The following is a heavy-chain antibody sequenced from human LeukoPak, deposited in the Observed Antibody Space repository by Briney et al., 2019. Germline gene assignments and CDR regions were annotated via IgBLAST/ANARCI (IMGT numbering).Heavy chain of an antibody. Sequence: GGSLRLSCAASGFTFSNAWMNWVRQAPGKGLEWVGRIKRKTDGGTTDYAAPVKGRFTISRDDSKNTLYLQMNSLETEDTAVYYFAVGSSATWFDPWGQGTLVTVSS. D-gene: IGHD6-13*01. CDR1: GFTFSNAW. CDR2: IKRKTDGGTT. CDR3: AVGSSATWFDP. J-gene: IGHJ5*02. V-gene: IGHV3-15*07.